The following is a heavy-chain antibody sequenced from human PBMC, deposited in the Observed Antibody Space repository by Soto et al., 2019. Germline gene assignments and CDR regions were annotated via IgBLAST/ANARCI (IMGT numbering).Heavy chain of an antibody. CDR2: ISTSIDAT. CDR1: EFAFSNYA. CDR3: AKDRTVAARNFDY. Sequence: GWSLRLSCAASEFAFSNYAMHWVRQAPGKGLEWVSSISTSIDATYYADSVKGRFTISRDDSKNTLYLQMNSLRAEDSAVYYCAKDRTVAARNFDYWGQGTQVTVSS. V-gene: IGHV3-23*01. J-gene: IGHJ4*02. D-gene: IGHD6-6*01.